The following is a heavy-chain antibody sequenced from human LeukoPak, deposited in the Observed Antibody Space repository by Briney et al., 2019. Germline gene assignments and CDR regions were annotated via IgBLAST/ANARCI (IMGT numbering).Heavy chain of an antibody. CDR3: ARGPADGDYDYDY. Sequence: SETLPLTCTVSGGSISSYYWSWIRQPPGKGLEWIGYIYYSGSTNYNPSLKSRVTISVDTSKNQFSLKPSSVTAADTAVYYCARGPADGDYDYDYWGQGTLVTVSS. D-gene: IGHD4-17*01. V-gene: IGHV4-59*01. CDR1: GGSISSYY. CDR2: IYYSGST. J-gene: IGHJ4*02.